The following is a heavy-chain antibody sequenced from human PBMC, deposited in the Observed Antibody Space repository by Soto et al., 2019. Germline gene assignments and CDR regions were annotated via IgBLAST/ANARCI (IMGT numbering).Heavy chain of an antibody. Sequence: PGGSLRLSCAASGFTFSSYAMSWVRQAPGKGLEWVSAISGSGGSTYYADSVKGRFTISRDNSKNTLYLQMNSLRAEDTAVYYCAKTGATLNGGYYYYGMDVWGQGTTVTVSS. CDR2: ISGSGGST. CDR3: AKTGATLNGGYYYYGMDV. CDR1: GFTFSSYA. J-gene: IGHJ6*02. D-gene: IGHD7-27*01. V-gene: IGHV3-23*01.